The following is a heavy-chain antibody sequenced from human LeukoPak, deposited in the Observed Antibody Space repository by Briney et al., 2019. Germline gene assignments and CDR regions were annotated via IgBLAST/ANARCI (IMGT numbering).Heavy chain of an antibody. Sequence: ASVKVCCKASGDTFSSYAISWVRQAPGQGLEWMGGIIPIFGTANYAQKFQGRVTITADESTSTAYMELSSLRSEDTAVYYCARDPDSSSAGYFQHWGQGTLVTVSS. CDR2: IIPIFGTA. CDR3: ARDPDSSSAGYFQH. D-gene: IGHD6-6*01. V-gene: IGHV1-69*13. CDR1: GDTFSSYA. J-gene: IGHJ1*01.